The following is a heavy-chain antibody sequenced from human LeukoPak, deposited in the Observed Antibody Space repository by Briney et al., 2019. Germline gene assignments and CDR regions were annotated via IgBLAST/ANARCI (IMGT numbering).Heavy chain of an antibody. V-gene: IGHV3-48*03. CDR3: ARDRRVGATWSVGAFDI. CDR2: ISSSGDSI. D-gene: IGHD1-26*01. Sequence: PGESLRLSCAASGFSLTTYEMNWVRQAPGKGLEWVSYISSSGDSIYYADSVKGRFTISRDNAKNSLSLQMNSLRAEDTAIYYCARDRRVGATWSVGAFDIWGQGTTVTVSS. J-gene: IGHJ3*02. CDR1: GFSLTTYE.